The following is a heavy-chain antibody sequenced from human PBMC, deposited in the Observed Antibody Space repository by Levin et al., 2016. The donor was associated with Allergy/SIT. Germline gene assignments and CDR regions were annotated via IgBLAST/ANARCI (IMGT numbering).Heavy chain of an antibody. D-gene: IGHD6-13*01. CDR2: ISSSGSTI. Sequence: WIRQPPGKGLEWVSYISSSGSTIYYADSVKGRFTTSRDNAKNSLYLQMNSLRAEDTAVYYCARDSSSWTYYYYGMDVWGQGTTVTVSS. CDR3: ARDSSSWTYYYYGMDV. V-gene: IGHV3-48*03. J-gene: IGHJ6*02.